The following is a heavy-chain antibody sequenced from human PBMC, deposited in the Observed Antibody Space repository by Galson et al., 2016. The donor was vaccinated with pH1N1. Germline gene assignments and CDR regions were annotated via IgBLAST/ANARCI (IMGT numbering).Heavy chain of an antibody. J-gene: IGHJ2*01. CDR2: MNPNNGNA. CDR1: GYTLTSYD. V-gene: IGHV1-8*01. CDR3: ARVPFYWYFDL. Sequence: SVKVSCKASGYTLTSYDINWVRQATGQGLEWMGWMNPNNGNADYAPKFQGRVTLTRNASINTAYMELRSLTSEDTAVYYCARVPFYWYFDLWGRGTPVIVSS.